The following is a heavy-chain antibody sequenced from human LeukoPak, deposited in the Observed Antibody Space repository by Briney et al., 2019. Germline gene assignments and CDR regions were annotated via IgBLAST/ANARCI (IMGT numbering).Heavy chain of an antibody. CDR2: ISYDGSNK. CDR3: AKDVGYCSGGSCRDY. Sequence: GGSLRLSCAASGFTFSSYGMHWVRQAPGKGLEWVAVISYDGSNKYYADSVKGRFTMSRDNSKNTLYLQMNSLRAEDTAVYYCAKDVGYCSGGSCRDYWGQGTLVTVSS. CDR1: GFTFSSYG. D-gene: IGHD2-15*01. V-gene: IGHV3-30*18. J-gene: IGHJ4*02.